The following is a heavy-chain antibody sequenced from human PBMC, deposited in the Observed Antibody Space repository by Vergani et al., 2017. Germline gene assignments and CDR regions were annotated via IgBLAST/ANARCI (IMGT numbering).Heavy chain of an antibody. V-gene: IGHV4-39*01. CDR3: AGHSPIAARPGLGVPYAFDI. Sequence: QLQLQESGPGLVKPSETLSLTCTVSGGSLSSSSYYWGWIRQPPGKGLEWIGSIYYSGSTYYNPSLKSRVTISVDTSRNRFSLKLSSVTSADTAVYYCAGHSPIAARPGLGVPYAFDIWGQGTMVTVSS. CDR2: IYYSGST. D-gene: IGHD6-6*01. CDR1: GGSLSSSSYY. J-gene: IGHJ3*02.